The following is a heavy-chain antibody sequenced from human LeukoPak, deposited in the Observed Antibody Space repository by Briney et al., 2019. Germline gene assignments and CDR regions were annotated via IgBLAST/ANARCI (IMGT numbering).Heavy chain of an antibody. CDR2: IYTSGST. V-gene: IGHV4-4*07. J-gene: IGHJ4*02. D-gene: IGHD1-1*01. CDR3: ARDRTTGTTVLDY. CDR1: GGSLSSYY. Sequence: SETLSLTCTVSGGSLSSYYWSWIRQPAGKGLEWIGRIYTSGSTNYNPSLTSRATMSVDTSKNQFSLKLSSVTAADTAVYYCARDRTTGTTVLDYWGQGTLVTVSS.